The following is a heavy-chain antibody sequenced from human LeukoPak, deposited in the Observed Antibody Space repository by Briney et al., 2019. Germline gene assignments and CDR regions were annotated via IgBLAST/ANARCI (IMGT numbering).Heavy chain of an antibody. Sequence: GGSLRLSCAVSGFTFSDYAMSWVRQAPGKGLEWVAVISYDGSNKYYADSVKGRFTISRDNSKNTLYLQMNSLRAEDTAVYYCAKGTYYYASSGYMDAWGKGTTVTVSS. CDR3: AKGTYYYASSGYMDA. CDR1: GFTFSDYA. CDR2: ISYDGSNK. J-gene: IGHJ6*03. D-gene: IGHD3-22*01. V-gene: IGHV3-30*18.